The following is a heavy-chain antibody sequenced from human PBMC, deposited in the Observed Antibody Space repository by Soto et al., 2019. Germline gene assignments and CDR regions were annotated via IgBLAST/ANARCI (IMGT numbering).Heavy chain of an antibody. D-gene: IGHD1-26*01. CDR3: AADGSVEATSNSH. Sequence: QMQLVQSGPEVKKPGTSVKVSCKASGFTFTSSAVQWVRQARGQRLEWIGWIVVGSGNTNYAQKFQERVTITRDMSTSTAYMELSSLRSEDTAVYYCAADGSVEATSNSHWGQGTLVTVSS. J-gene: IGHJ4*02. CDR1: GFTFTSSA. V-gene: IGHV1-58*01. CDR2: IVVGSGNT.